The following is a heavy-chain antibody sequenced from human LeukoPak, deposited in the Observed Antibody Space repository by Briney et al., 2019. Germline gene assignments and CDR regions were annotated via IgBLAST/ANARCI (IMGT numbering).Heavy chain of an antibody. V-gene: IGHV4-39*02. Sequence: PSETLSLTCTVSGGSISSSSYYWGWIRQPPGKGLEWIGSIYYSGSTYYNPSLKSRVTISVDTSKNQFSLKLSSVTAADTAVYYCAREHPGYSYGFVGRAHSNYYYYMDVWGKGTTVTVSS. D-gene: IGHD5-18*01. CDR1: GGSISSSSYY. CDR3: AREHPGYSYGFVGRAHSNYYYYMDV. CDR2: IYYSGST. J-gene: IGHJ6*03.